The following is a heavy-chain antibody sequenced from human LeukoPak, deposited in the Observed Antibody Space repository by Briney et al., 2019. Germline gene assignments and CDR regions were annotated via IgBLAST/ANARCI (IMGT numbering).Heavy chain of an antibody. CDR2: INPSGGST. CDR1: GYTFTTDY. V-gene: IGHV1-46*01. Sequence: ASVKVSCKASGYTFTTDYMHWVRQAPGQGLEWMGIINPSGGSTSYAQKFQGGVTLTRDTSTSTVYMELSSLRPDDTAVYYCARAAADTSAYYYSWGQGTLVTISS. J-gene: IGHJ4*02. CDR3: ARAAADTSAYYYS. D-gene: IGHD3-22*01.